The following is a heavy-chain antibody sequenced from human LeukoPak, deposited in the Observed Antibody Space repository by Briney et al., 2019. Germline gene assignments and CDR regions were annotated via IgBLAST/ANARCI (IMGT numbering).Heavy chain of an antibody. J-gene: IGHJ4*02. CDR2: INPSGGST. Sequence: GASVKVSCKASGYTFTSYYMRWVRQAPGQGLEWMGIINPSGGSTSYAQKFQGRVTMTRDTSTSTVYMDLSSLRSEDTAVYYCARAHSGSYYAYWGQGTLVTVSS. V-gene: IGHV1-46*01. CDR3: ARAHSGSYYAY. D-gene: IGHD1-26*01. CDR1: GYTFTSYY.